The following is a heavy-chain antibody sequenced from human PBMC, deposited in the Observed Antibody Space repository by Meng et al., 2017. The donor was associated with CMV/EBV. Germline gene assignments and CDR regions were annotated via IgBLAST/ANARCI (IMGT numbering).Heavy chain of an antibody. D-gene: IGHD3-3*01. V-gene: IGHV1-2*02. Sequence: SVKVSCKASGYTFTGYYLHWVRQAPGQGLEWMGWINPNSGGTNYAQKFQGRVTTTRDTSISTAYMELSRLRSDDTAVYYCASKGVNYDFWSGYPQTGAFDIWGQGTMVTVSS. CDR3: ASKGVNYDFWSGYPQTGAFDI. CDR2: INPNSGGT. J-gene: IGHJ3*02. CDR1: GYTFTGYY.